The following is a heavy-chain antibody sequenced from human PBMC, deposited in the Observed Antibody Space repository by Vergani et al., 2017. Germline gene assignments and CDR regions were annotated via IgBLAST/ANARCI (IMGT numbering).Heavy chain of an antibody. D-gene: IGHD6-13*01. CDR3: AKDLVGSSWYFGYYYGMDV. CDR1: GFIFSTYN. J-gene: IGHJ6*02. CDR2: ISYDGSNK. V-gene: IGHV3-30*18. Sequence: VQLVESGGGLVKPGGSLRLSCAASGFIFSTYNMNWVRQAPGKGLEWVAVISYDGSNKYYADSVKGRFTISRDNSKNTLNLQMNSLGAEDTAVYYCAKDLVGSSWYFGYYYGMDVWGQGTTVTVSS.